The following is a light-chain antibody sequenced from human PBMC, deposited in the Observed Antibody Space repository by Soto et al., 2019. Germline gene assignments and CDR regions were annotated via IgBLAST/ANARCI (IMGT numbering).Light chain of an antibody. CDR2: AAS. J-gene: IGKJ1*01. Sequence: DIQMTQSPSSLSASVGDRVTITCRASQSISSYLNWYQQKPGKAPKLPIYAASSLQSGVPSRFSGSGSGTDFTLTISSLQPEDFATYYCQQSYSTPWTFGQGTKVEIK. V-gene: IGKV1-39*01. CDR3: QQSYSTPWT. CDR1: QSISSY.